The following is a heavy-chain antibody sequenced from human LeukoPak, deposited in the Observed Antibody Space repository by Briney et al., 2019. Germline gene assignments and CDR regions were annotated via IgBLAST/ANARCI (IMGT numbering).Heavy chain of an antibody. J-gene: IGHJ4*02. CDR2: INHSGST. D-gene: IGHD6-13*01. V-gene: IGHV4-34*01. Sequence: RQPPGKGLEWIGEINHSGSTNYNPSLKSRVTISVDTSKNQFSLKLSSVTAADTAVYYCARVPGYSSSWSPFDYWGQGTLVTVSS. CDR3: ARVPGYSSSWSPFDY.